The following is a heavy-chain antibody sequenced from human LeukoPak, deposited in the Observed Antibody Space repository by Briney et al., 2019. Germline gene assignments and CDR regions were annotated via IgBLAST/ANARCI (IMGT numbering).Heavy chain of an antibody. CDR2: ISGSGGST. D-gene: IGHD2-21*02. J-gene: IGHJ4*02. V-gene: IGHV3-23*01. CDR3: AKDPAPIVVVTAILFDY. Sequence: GGSLRLSCAASGFTFSSYAMSWVRQAPGKGLEWVSAISGSGGSTYYADSVKGRFTISRDNSKNTLYLQMNSLRAEGTAVYYCAKDPAPIVVVTAILFDYWGQGTLVTVSS. CDR1: GFTFSSYA.